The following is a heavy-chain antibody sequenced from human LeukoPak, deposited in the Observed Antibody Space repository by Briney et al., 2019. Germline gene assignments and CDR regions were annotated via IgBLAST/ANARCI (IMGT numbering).Heavy chain of an antibody. J-gene: IGHJ4*02. D-gene: IGHD6-19*01. Sequence: GASVKVSCKASGGTFSSYAISWVRQAPGQGLEWMGGIISIFGTANYAQKFRGRVTITADESTSTAYMELSSLRSEDTAVYYCARSGIAVAGIKPQVFDYWGQGTLVTVSS. CDR1: GGTFSSYA. CDR3: ARSGIAVAGIKPQVFDY. V-gene: IGHV1-69*01. CDR2: IISIFGTA.